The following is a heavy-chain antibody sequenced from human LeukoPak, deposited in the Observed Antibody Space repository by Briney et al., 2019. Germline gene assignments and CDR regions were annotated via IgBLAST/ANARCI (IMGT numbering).Heavy chain of an antibody. Sequence: GGSLRLSCAASGFTFSSYSMNWVRQAPGKGLEWVSYISSSSSTIYYADSVKGRFTISRDNAKDSLYLQMNSLRAEDTAVYYCAKDRPLDIVVVPAAVSYYYYGMDVWGQGTTVTVSS. V-gene: IGHV3-48*01. D-gene: IGHD2-2*01. J-gene: IGHJ6*02. CDR2: ISSSSSTI. CDR1: GFTFSSYS. CDR3: AKDRPLDIVVVPAAVSYYYYGMDV.